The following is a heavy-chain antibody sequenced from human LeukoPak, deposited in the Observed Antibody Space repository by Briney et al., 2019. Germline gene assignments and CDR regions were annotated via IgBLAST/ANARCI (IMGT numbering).Heavy chain of an antibody. D-gene: IGHD4-17*01. CDR1: GYSISSGYY. J-gene: IGHJ3*02. Sequence: SETLSLTCTVSGYSISSGYYWGWIRQPPGKGLEWIGSIYHSGSTYYNPSLKSRVTISVDTSKNQFSLKLSSVTAADTAVYYCARAYGDYDDAFDIWGQGTMVTVSS. CDR3: ARAYGDYDDAFDI. V-gene: IGHV4-38-2*02. CDR2: IYHSGST.